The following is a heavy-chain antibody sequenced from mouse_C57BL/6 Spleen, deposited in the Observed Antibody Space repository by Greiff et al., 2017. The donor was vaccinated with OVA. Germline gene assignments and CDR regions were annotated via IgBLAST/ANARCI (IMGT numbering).Heavy chain of an antibody. D-gene: IGHD1-1*01. J-gene: IGHJ2*01. CDR2: IYPRSGNT. CDR3: AREGDYYGSPLDY. Sequence: QVQLKQSGAELARPGASVKLSCKASGYTFTSYGISWVKQRTGQGLEWIGEIYPRSGNTYYNEKFKGKATLTADKSSSTAYMELRSLTSEDSAVYFCAREGDYYGSPLDYWGQGTTLTVSS. CDR1: GYTFTSYG. V-gene: IGHV1-81*01.